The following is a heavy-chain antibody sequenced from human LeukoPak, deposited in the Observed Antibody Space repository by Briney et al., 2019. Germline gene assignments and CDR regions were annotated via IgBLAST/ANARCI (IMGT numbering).Heavy chain of an antibody. CDR1: GFTVSSNY. Sequence: GGSLRLSCAASGFTVSSNYMSWVRQAPGKGLEWVSAISGSGGSTYYADSVKGRFTISRDNSKNTLYLQMNSLRAEDTAVYYCAKVSRKYYYDSSGGYYFDYWGQGTLVTVSS. V-gene: IGHV3-23*01. J-gene: IGHJ4*02. CDR3: AKVSRKYYYDSSGGYYFDY. D-gene: IGHD3-22*01. CDR2: ISGSGGST.